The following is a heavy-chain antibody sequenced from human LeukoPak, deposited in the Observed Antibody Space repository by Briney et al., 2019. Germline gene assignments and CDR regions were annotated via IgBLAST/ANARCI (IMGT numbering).Heavy chain of an antibody. J-gene: IGHJ6*03. CDR1: GGSISSYY. V-gene: IGHV4-59*01. CDR2: IYYSGST. CDR3: ASTPSTYYDILTGYPPSDYYMDV. Sequence: PSETLSLTCTVSGGSISSYYWSWIRQPPGKGLEWIGYIYYSGSTNYNPSLKSRVTISVDTSKNQFSLKLSSVTAADTAVYYCASTPSTYYDILTGYPPSDYYMDVWGKGTTVTISS. D-gene: IGHD3-9*01.